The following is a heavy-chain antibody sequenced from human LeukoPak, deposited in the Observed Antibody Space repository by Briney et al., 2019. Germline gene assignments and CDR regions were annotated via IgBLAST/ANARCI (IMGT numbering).Heavy chain of an antibody. J-gene: IGHJ4*02. CDR2: ISHSGST. V-gene: IGHV4-34*01. Sequence: SETLSLTCAVFGGSFSGYYWSWIRQPPGKGLEWIGEISHSGSTNYNPSLKSRVTISVDTSKNQFSLKLSSVTAADTAVYYCARGPYLLYSSSWEFDYWGQGTLVTVSS. CDR3: ARGPYLLYSSSWEFDY. CDR1: GGSFSGYY. D-gene: IGHD6-13*01.